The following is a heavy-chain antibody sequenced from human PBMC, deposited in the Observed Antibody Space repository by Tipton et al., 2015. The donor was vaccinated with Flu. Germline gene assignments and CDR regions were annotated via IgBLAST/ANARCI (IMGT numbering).Heavy chain of an antibody. V-gene: IGHV4-4*07. CDR2: ISHSGST. CDR3: ARDLRGYSGYTGGDAFDV. D-gene: IGHD5-12*01. CDR1: GGSIRNYY. J-gene: IGHJ3*01. Sequence: TLPLTCTVSGGSIRNYYWSWLRQPAGKGLEWIGRISHSGSTNYNVSLNGRVIMSVDPSKGQLSLRLSSATAADTAKYYCARDLRGYSGYTGGDAFDVWGQGTVVTVSS.